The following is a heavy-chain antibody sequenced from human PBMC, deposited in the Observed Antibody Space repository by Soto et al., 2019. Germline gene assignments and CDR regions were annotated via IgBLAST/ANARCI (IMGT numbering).Heavy chain of an antibody. CDR2: ISSSSYTI. D-gene: IGHD3-10*01. CDR3: AREISLSAGSYFDY. J-gene: IGHJ4*02. Sequence: HPGGALRLSCTASGFTCNTDNMNWVRQAPGKGLEWVSYISSSSYTIKYADSVEGRFTVSRDNGKKSLYLQMNSLRDEDTAVYFCAREISLSAGSYFDYWGQGTLVTVSS. CDR1: GFTCNTDN. V-gene: IGHV3-48*02.